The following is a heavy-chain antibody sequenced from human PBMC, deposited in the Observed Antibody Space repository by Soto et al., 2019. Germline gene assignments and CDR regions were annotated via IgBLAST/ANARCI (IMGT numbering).Heavy chain of an antibody. CDR1: GYSFINYW. V-gene: IGHV5-51*01. CDR2: IYPGDSDT. Sequence: PGESLKISCKGSGYSFINYWIGWARQMPGKGLEWMGIIYPGDSDTRYSPSFRGQVTISADMSISTAYLQWSSLKASDTAVYYCARRDDFSGVDYWGQGTLVTVSS. J-gene: IGHJ4*02. CDR3: ARRDDFSGVDY. D-gene: IGHD2-15*01.